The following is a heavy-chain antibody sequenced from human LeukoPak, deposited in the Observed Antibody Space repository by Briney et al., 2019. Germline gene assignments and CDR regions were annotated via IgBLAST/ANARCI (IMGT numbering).Heavy chain of an antibody. J-gene: IGHJ4*02. CDR3: ARGGLYGDYYFDY. CDR2: TKHDGSER. V-gene: IGHV3-7*04. Sequence: GGSLRLSCAASGFTFTSYWMTWVRQAPGKGLEWVANTKHDGSERYYVDSVKGRFTISRDNVKNSLFLQMDSLRAEDTAVYYCARGGLYGDYYFDYWGQGTLVTITS. D-gene: IGHD2-21*02. CDR1: GFTFTSYW.